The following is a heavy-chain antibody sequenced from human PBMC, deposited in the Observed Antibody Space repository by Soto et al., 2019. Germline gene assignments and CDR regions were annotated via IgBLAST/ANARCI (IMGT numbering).Heavy chain of an antibody. CDR2: ISYDGSNK. V-gene: IGHV3-30-3*01. CDR3: ARDMDIVVVVAATGVFDY. CDR1: GFTFSSYA. J-gene: IGHJ4*02. D-gene: IGHD2-15*01. Sequence: QVQLVESGGGVVQPGRSLRLSCAASGFTFSSYAMHWVRQAPGKGLEWVADISYDGSNKYYADSVKGRFTISRDNSKNTLYLQMNSLRAEDTAVYYCARDMDIVVVVAATGVFDYWGQGTLVTVSS.